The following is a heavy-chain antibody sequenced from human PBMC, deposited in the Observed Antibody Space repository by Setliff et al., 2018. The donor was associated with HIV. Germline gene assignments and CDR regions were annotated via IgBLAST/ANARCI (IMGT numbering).Heavy chain of an antibody. V-gene: IGHV4-34*01. CDR2: VNHSGSS. J-gene: IGHJ4*02. Sequence: PSETLSLTCAVYGESFSGYYWSWIRQPPGKGLEWIGEVNHSGSSSYNPSLKSRVNILVDTSKNQFSLKLSSVTAADTAVYYCARMYSGYDWSPAGARTRYFDYWGQGTLVTVSS. CDR1: GESFSGYY. D-gene: IGHD5-12*01. CDR3: ARMYSGYDWSPAGARTRYFDY.